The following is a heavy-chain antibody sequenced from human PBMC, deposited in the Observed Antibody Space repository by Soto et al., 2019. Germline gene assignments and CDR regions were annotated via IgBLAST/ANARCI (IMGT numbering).Heavy chain of an antibody. J-gene: IGHJ6*02. CDR2: IDSNGGSA. V-gene: IGHV3-64D*06. CDR1: GFTFSTFA. CDR3: VKTRIAVPELMGYYYGFDV. Sequence: GGSLRLSCSASGFTFSTFAMHWVRQAPGKGLEHISTIDSNGGSAYYADSVKGRFTISRDNSKNTLPLQMSSLKPEDTAVYYCVKTRIAVPELMGYYYGFDVWGQGTTVTV. D-gene: IGHD3-10*01.